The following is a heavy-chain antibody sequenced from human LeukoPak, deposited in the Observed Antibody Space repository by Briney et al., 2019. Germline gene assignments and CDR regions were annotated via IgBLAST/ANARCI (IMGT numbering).Heavy chain of an antibody. D-gene: IGHD3-22*01. CDR3: ARDKGDYDTSGSLFVF. J-gene: IGHJ4*02. Sequence: GGSLRLSCAASGFTFSRYWMSWVRQAPRKGLEWVANIKQDGSETYYVDSVKGRFTIFRDNAKNSLYLQMNSLRAEDTAVYYCARDKGDYDTSGSLFVFGGQGTLVTVSS. CDR2: IKQDGSET. CDR1: GFTFSRYW. V-gene: IGHV3-7*03.